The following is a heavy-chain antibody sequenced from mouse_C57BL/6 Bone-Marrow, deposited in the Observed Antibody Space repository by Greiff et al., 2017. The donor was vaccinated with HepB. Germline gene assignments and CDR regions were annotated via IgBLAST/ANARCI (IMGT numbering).Heavy chain of an antibody. CDR2: IYPRSGNT. Sequence: SFHLSFNSSGYTFTSYGISWVKQRTGQGLEWIGEIYPRSGNTYYNEKFKGKATLTADKSSSTAYMELRSLTSEDSAVYFCATVDYWGQGTTLTVSS. D-gene: IGHD1-1*01. J-gene: IGHJ2*01. CDR3: ATVDY. V-gene: IGHV1-81*01. CDR1: GYTFTSYG.